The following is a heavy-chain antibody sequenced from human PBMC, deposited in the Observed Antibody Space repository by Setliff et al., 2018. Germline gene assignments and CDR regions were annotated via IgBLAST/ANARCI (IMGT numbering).Heavy chain of an antibody. J-gene: IGHJ6*02. V-gene: IGHV3-21*01. CDR1: GFTFSSYT. CDR3: TRDYGFCSGGGCSYYGMDV. CDR2: IISSGSHI. Sequence: GGSLRLSCAGSGFTFSSYTINWVRQAPGKGLEWVSSIISSGSHIYYADSVKGRFTSSRDNAKNSLYLQMNSLRADDTAVYYCTRDYGFCSGGGCSYYGMDVWGQGTTVTVSS. D-gene: IGHD2-15*01.